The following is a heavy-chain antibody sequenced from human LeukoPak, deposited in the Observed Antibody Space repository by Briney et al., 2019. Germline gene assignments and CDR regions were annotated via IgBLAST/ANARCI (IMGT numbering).Heavy chain of an antibody. V-gene: IGHV4-30-2*01. J-gene: IGHJ4*02. CDR1: GGSISSGGYY. CDR2: IYHSGST. CDR3: ARDNGFYSSGWYDY. Sequence: SETLSLTCTVSGGSISSGGYYWSWIRQPPGKGLEWIGYIYHSGSTYYNPSLKSRVTISVDRSKNQFSLKLSSVTAADTAVYYCARDNGFYSSGWYDYWGQGTLVTVSS. D-gene: IGHD6-19*01.